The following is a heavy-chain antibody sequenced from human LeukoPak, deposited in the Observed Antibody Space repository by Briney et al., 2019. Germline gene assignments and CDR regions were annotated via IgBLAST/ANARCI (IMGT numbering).Heavy chain of an antibody. CDR2: INHSGST. Sequence: PSETLSLTCAVYGGSFSGYYWSWIRQPPGKGLEWIGEINHSGSTNYNPSLKSRVTISVDTSKNQFSLKLSSVTAADTAVYYCARGVTTVTTSHAFDIWGQGTMVTVSS. J-gene: IGHJ3*02. CDR3: ARGVTTVTTSHAFDI. D-gene: IGHD4-17*01. CDR1: GGSFSGYY. V-gene: IGHV4-34*01.